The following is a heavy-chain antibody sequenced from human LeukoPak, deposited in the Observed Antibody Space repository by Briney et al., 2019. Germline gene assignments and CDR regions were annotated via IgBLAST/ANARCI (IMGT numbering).Heavy chain of an antibody. D-gene: IGHD3-10*01. CDR2: ISGTGGTT. CDR1: GLTFNKAW. J-gene: IGHJ5*02. V-gene: IGHV3-23*01. CDR3: ARDLREWLGELSWFDP. Sequence: GGCLRLSCAASGLTFNKAWMSWVRQAPGKGLEWVAAISGTGGTTFYADVVQGRFTISRDNAKKTVYLEMNSLRADDTAIYYCARDLREWLGELSWFDPWGQGTLVSVSS.